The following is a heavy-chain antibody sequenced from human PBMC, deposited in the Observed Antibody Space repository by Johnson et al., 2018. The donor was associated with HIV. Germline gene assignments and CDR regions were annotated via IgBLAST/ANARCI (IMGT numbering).Heavy chain of an antibody. CDR1: GFTFGDYV. V-gene: IGHV3-20*04. J-gene: IGHJ3*02. CDR2: INWNGGST. Sequence: VQLVESGGGVVRPGGSLRLSCAASGFTFGDYVMSWVRQAPGKGLEWVSGINWNGGSTGYSDSVKGRFTISRDNAKNFLYLQMNSLRAEDTAIYYCAKDWADQDSFDIWGQGTMVTVSS. CDR3: AKDWADQDSFDI. D-gene: IGHD3-16*01.